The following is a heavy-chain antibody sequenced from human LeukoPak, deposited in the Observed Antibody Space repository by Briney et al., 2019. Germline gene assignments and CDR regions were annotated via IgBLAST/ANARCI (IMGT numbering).Heavy chain of an antibody. Sequence: GGSLRLSCAASGFTFSSYGMPWVRQAPGKGLEWVAVIWYDGSNKYYADSVKGRFTISRDNSKNTLYLQMNSLRAEDTAVYYCARDRLPYSTNGVFYSPITDYWGQGTLVTVSS. D-gene: IGHD2-8*01. J-gene: IGHJ4*02. V-gene: IGHV3-33*01. CDR1: GFTFSSYG. CDR3: ARDRLPYSTNGVFYSPITDY. CDR2: IWYDGSNK.